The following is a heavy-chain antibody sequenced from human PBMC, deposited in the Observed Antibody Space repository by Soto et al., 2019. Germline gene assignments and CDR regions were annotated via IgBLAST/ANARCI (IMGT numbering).Heavy chain of an antibody. CDR2: ISSSGSTI. J-gene: IGHJ6*02. V-gene: IGHV3-48*03. CDR3: AREGKGDYDFWSGYYSYYYGMDV. Sequence: GGSLSLSCAASGFTFSSYEMNWVRQAPGKGLEWVSYISSSGSTIYYADSVKGRFTISRDNAKNSLYLQMNSLRAEDTAVYYCAREGKGDYDFWSGYYSYYYGMDVWGQGTTATVSS. CDR1: GFTFSSYE. D-gene: IGHD3-3*01.